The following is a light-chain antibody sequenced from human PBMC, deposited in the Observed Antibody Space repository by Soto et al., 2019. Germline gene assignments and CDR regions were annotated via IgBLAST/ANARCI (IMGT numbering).Light chain of an antibody. V-gene: IGLV2-23*01. CDR2: EGN. J-gene: IGLJ2*01. CDR3: CSYAGSNIYVV. CDR1: SSDVGSYNL. Sequence: QSALTQPASVSGSPGQSITISCTGTSSDVGSYNLVSWYQHHPGKAPKLMIYEGNKRPSGVSNRFSGSKSGNTASLTISGLQAEDEADYYCCSYAGSNIYVVFGGGTKLTVL.